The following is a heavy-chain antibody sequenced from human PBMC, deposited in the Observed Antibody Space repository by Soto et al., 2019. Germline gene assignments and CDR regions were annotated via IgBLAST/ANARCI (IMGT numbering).Heavy chain of an antibody. CDR2: ISYDGSNK. V-gene: IGHV3-30-3*01. Sequence: QVQLVESGGGVVQPGRSLRLSCAASGFTLSSYAMHCVRQAPGKGLEWVAVISYDGSNKYYADSVKGRFTISRDNSKNTLYLQMNSLRAEDTAVYYCARGGSGWYKDGMDVWGQGTTVTVSS. D-gene: IGHD6-19*01. J-gene: IGHJ6*02. CDR3: ARGGSGWYKDGMDV. CDR1: GFTLSSYA.